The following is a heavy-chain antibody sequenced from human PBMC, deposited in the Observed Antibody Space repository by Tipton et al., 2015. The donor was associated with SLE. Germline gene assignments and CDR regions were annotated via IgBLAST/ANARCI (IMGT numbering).Heavy chain of an antibody. CDR2: INPNSGGT. CDR1: GYTFTGYY. V-gene: IGHV1-2*06. Sequence: QSGPEVKKPGASVKVSCKASGYTFTGYYMHWVRQAPGQGLEWMGRINPNSGGTNYAQKFQGRVTMTRDASISTAYMELSRLRSDDTAVYYCARGDSRGYPDAFDIWGQGTMVTVSS. J-gene: IGHJ3*02. D-gene: IGHD3-22*01. CDR3: ARGDSRGYPDAFDI.